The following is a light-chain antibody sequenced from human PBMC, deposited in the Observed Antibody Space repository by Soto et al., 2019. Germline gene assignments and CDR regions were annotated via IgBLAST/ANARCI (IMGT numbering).Light chain of an antibody. V-gene: IGKV1-9*01. CDR3: QQLSRYPLT. CDR1: QALSNY. Sequence: DIQLTQSPSVLSASVGDTVTTTCRASQALSNYLAWYQQKPGKAPDLLIYSASTLQSGVPSRFSGSGSETEFSLTIGALQPEDFATYYCQQLSRYPLTFGGATKV. J-gene: IGKJ4*01. CDR2: SAS.